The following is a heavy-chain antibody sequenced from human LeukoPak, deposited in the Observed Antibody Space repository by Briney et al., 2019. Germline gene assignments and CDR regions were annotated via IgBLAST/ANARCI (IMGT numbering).Heavy chain of an antibody. Sequence: SETLSLTCTVSGGSVSSGSYYWSWIRQPPGKGLEWIGYIYYSGSTSYNPSLKGRVTISVDTSKNQFSLKLSSVTAADTAMYYCAREYKRTWFGDLTSAPFDYWGQGTLVTVSS. V-gene: IGHV4-61*01. D-gene: IGHD3-10*01. CDR1: GGSVSSGSYY. CDR2: IYYSGST. CDR3: AREYKRTWFGDLTSAPFDY. J-gene: IGHJ4*02.